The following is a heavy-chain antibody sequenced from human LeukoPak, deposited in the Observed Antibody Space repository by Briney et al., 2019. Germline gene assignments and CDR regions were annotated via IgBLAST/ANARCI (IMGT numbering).Heavy chain of an antibody. V-gene: IGHV3-7*01. Sequence: GGSLRLSCAASAFTFSNHWMSWVRQAPGKGLEWVANIKEDGSKKYYVDSVKGRFTISRDNAKNSLYLQINSLRAEDTAVYYCARDSTIYYDSSGYYFNYYYGMDVWGQGTTVTVSS. CDR3: ARDSTIYYDSSGYYFNYYYGMDV. D-gene: IGHD3-22*01. CDR1: AFTFSNHW. J-gene: IGHJ6*02. CDR2: IKEDGSKK.